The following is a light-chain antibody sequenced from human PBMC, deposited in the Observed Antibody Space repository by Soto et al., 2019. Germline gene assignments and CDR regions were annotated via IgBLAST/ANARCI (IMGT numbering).Light chain of an antibody. V-gene: IGLV2-14*01. Sequence: QSVLTQPASVSGSPGQSITISCTGTSSDVGGYNYVSWYQQHPGKAPKLMIYEVSNRPSGVSNRFSGSKSGNTASLTISGLQAEDEADYYCQTWGTGFQFFGGGTKLTVL. CDR2: EVS. CDR1: SSDVGGYNY. CDR3: QTWGTGFQF. J-gene: IGLJ2*01.